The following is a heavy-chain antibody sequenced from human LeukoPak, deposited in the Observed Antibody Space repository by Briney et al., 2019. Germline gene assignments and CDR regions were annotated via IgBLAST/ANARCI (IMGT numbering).Heavy chain of an antibody. CDR2: INNAGTTT. Sequence: GGSLRLSCAASGFTFSNYWMLWVRQAPGKGLVWVSRINNAGTTTTYADSVEGRFTISRDNAKNTLYLQMSSLRVDDTAIYYCAKDIRGYSFGYHYWGQGTLVTVS. J-gene: IGHJ4*02. D-gene: IGHD5-18*01. CDR1: GFTFSNYW. CDR3: AKDIRGYSFGYHY. V-gene: IGHV3-74*03.